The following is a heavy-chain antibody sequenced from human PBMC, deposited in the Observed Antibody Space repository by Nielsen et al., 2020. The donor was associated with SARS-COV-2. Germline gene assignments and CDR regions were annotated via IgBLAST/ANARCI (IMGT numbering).Heavy chain of an antibody. V-gene: IGHV3-13*04. J-gene: IGHJ4*02. CDR3: AGGLAVAGRGYFDY. Sequence: GESLKISCAASGFTFSSYDMHWVRQATGKGLEWVSAIGTAGDTYYPGSVKGRFTISRENAKNSLYLQMNSLRAGDTAVYYCAGGLAVAGRGYFDYWGQGTLVTVSS. CDR1: GFTFSSYD. D-gene: IGHD6-19*01. CDR2: IGTAGDT.